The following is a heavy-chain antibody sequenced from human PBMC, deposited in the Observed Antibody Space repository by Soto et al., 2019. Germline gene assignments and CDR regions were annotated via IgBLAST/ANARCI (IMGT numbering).Heavy chain of an antibody. V-gene: IGHV4-39*01. J-gene: IGHJ5*02. Sequence: SETLSLTCTVSGDSIISSDFYWGWPRQPPGKGLEWIGSIFYLGSSYYNPSLKSRVTMSVDTSKNQFTLRLRSVTAADTALYFCARHSLALRKNNWFDPWGQGIMVTVSS. D-gene: IGHD3-3*02. CDR1: GDSIISSDFY. CDR3: ARHSLALRKNNWFDP. CDR2: IFYLGSS.